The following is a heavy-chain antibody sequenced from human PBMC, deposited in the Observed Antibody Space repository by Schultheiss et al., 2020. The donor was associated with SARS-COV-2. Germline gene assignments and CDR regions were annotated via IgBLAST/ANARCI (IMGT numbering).Heavy chain of an antibody. J-gene: IGHJ4*02. V-gene: IGHV3-30*01. Sequence: GGSLRLSCAASGFTFSSYAMHWVRQAPGKGLEWVAVMSYDGSHKYYADSVRGRFTISRDNSKNTLYLQMNSLRAEDTAVYYCATYYSSYFDDWGQGTLVTGSS. CDR2: MSYDGSHK. D-gene: IGHD3-10*01. CDR3: ATYYSSYFDD. CDR1: GFTFSSYA.